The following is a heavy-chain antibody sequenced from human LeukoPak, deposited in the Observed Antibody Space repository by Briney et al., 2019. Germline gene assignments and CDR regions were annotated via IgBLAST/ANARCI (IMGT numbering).Heavy chain of an antibody. CDR3: AKDRSIGTYYTFDH. CDR2: ISASAAMT. J-gene: IGHJ4*02. V-gene: IGHV3-23*01. D-gene: IGHD1-26*01. Sequence: PGGSLRLSCEASGFTFNNYVMTWVRQAPGKRLEWVSSISASAAMTYYADSVKGRFTVSRDNSNNRLYLQMSGLTAADTAVYYCAKDRSIGTYYTFDHWGQGTLVTVSS. CDR1: GFTFNNYV.